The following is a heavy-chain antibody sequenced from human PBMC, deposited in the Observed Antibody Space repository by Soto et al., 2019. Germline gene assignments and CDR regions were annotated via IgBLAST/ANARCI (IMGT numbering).Heavy chain of an antibody. Sequence: QLQLQESGPGLVKPSETLSLTCTVSGGSISSSSYYWGWIRQPPGKGLEWIRSIYYSGSTYYNPSLKSRVTISVDTSKNQFSLKLSSVTAADTAVYYCARHRYTYLFDPWGQGTLVTVSS. CDR2: IYYSGST. CDR3: ARHRYTYLFDP. CDR1: GGSISSSSYY. V-gene: IGHV4-39*01. J-gene: IGHJ5*02. D-gene: IGHD3-16*02.